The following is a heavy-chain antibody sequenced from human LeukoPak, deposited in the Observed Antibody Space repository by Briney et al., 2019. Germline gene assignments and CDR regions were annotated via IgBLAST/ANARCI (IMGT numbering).Heavy chain of an antibody. CDR1: GGSISSSSYY. D-gene: IGHD7-27*01. CDR3: ARQIFQLGINWFDP. Sequence: SETLSLTCTVSGGSISSSSYYWGWIRQPPGKGLEWIGSIYYSGSTYYNPSLKSRVTISVDTSRNQFSLKLSSVTAADTAVYYCARQIFQLGINWFDPWGQGTLVTVSS. V-gene: IGHV4-39*01. J-gene: IGHJ5*02. CDR2: IYYSGST.